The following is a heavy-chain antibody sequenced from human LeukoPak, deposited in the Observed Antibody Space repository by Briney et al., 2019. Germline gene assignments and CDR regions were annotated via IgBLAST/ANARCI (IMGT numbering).Heavy chain of an antibody. D-gene: IGHD3-22*01. CDR3: ARGAWPVAYYDSSGYLHYFDY. V-gene: IGHV1-46*01. J-gene: IGHJ4*02. CDR2: INPSGAST. CDR1: GYTFTSYY. Sequence: ASVKVSCKASGYTFTSYYMHWVRQAPGQGLEWMGIINPSGASTNYAQKFQGRVTMTRDTSPSTVYMELSSLRSEDTAVYYCARGAWPVAYYDSSGYLHYFDYWGQGTLVTVSS.